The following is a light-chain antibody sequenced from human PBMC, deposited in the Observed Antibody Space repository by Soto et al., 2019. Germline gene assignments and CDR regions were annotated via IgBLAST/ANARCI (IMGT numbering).Light chain of an antibody. Sequence: ENVLTQVPGTQSLSPGERATLSCRASQSVSTTSLAWYQHKPGQAPRVLIYGGSFRATGVPERFSGSGAGTDFTLTIRGLEPEDSAVYYCQQYGSFPLTFGQGTKVEIK. CDR1: QSVSTTS. J-gene: IGKJ1*01. V-gene: IGKV3-20*01. CDR3: QQYGSFPLT. CDR2: GGS.